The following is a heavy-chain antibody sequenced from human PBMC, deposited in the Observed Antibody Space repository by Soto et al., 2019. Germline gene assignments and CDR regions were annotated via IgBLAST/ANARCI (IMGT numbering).Heavy chain of an antibody. D-gene: IGHD3-10*01. CDR2: ISGSGGST. V-gene: IGHV3-23*01. CDR3: AKHPSYYYGSGSYYKNDAFDI. CDR1: GFTFSSYA. J-gene: IGHJ3*02. Sequence: GGSLRLSCAASGFTFSSYAMSWVRQAPGKGLEWVSAISGSGGSTYYADSVKGRFTISRDNSKNTLYLQMNSLRAEDTAVYYCAKHPSYYYGSGSYYKNDAFDIWGQGTMVTVSS.